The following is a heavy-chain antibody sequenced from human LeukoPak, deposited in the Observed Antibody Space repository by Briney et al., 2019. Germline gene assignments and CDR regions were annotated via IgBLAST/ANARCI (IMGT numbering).Heavy chain of an antibody. V-gene: IGHV3-7*01. CDR2: IKEDGSEK. D-gene: IGHD6-19*01. Sequence: GGSLRLSCAASGFTFSSDLMSAVRQAPGKGLEWVANIKEDGSEKYYVDSVKGRFTISRDNAKNSLYLQMNSLRAEDTAVYYCARVRGIAVAGTASIYFDYWGQGTLVTVSS. J-gene: IGHJ4*02. CDR1: GFTFSSDL. CDR3: ARVRGIAVAGTASIYFDY.